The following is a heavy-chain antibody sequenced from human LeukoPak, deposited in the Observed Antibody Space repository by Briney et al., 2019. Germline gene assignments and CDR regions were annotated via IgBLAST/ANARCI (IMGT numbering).Heavy chain of an antibody. CDR3: ASGGLYCSGGSCYSNYYYYYMDV. CDR1: GYTFIDYY. D-gene: IGHD2-15*01. CDR2: IIPIFGTA. J-gene: IGHJ6*03. V-gene: IGHV1-69*13. Sequence: SVRVSCKASGYTFIDYYIHWVRQAPGQGLEWMGGIIPIFGTANYAQKFQGRVTITADESTSTAYMELSSLRSEDTAVYYCASGGLYCSGGSCYSNYYYYYMDVWGKGTTVTISS.